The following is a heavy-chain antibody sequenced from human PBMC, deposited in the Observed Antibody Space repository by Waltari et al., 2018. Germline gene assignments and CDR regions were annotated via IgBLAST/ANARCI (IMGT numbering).Heavy chain of an antibody. CDR1: GGSISSSSYY. D-gene: IGHD2-2*01. CDR2: IYYSVST. CDR3: ARAFYCSSTSCPPGY. Sequence: QLQLQESGPGLVKPSETLSLTCTVSGGSISSSSYYWGWIRQPPGKGLEWIGSIYYSVSTYYNPSLKSRVTISVDPSKNQFSLKLSSVTAADTAVYYCARAFYCSSTSCPPGYWGQGTLVTVSS. J-gene: IGHJ4*02. V-gene: IGHV4-39*07.